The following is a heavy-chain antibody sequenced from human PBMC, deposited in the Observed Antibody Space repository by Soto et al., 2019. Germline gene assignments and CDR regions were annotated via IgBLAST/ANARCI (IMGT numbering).Heavy chain of an antibody. Sequence: QVQLEESGGGVVQPGRSLRLSCAASGFTFSSYGMHWVRQAPGKGLEWVAGIWYDGSNKYYADSVKGRFTISRDNSKNTLYLQMNSLGAEYTAVYYCARIPQIAVAGTRFGYFDLWGRGTLVTVSS. D-gene: IGHD6-19*01. J-gene: IGHJ2*01. V-gene: IGHV3-33*01. CDR2: IWYDGSNK. CDR3: ARIPQIAVAGTRFGYFDL. CDR1: GFTFSSYG.